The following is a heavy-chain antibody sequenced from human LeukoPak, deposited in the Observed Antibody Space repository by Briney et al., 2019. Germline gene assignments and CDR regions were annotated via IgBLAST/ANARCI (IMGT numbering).Heavy chain of an antibody. D-gene: IGHD2-21*02. V-gene: IGHV3-53*01. J-gene: IGHJ6*03. Sequence: GGSLRLSCAASGFSVSNNYMSWARLSPGKGLEWVSAMYITGSTHYADSVKGRFTISRDNSKNALNLQMDSLRVEDTAVYYCAAAYCGGDCYSDNHYYFMDLWGKGTTVTVSS. CDR2: MYITGST. CDR1: GFSVSNNY. CDR3: AAAYCGGDCYSDNHYYFMDL.